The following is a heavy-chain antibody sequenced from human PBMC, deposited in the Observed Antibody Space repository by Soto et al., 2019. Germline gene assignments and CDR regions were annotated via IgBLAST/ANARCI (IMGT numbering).Heavy chain of an antibody. J-gene: IGHJ4*02. CDR3: SGHLTMAGTRGFDY. D-gene: IGHD6-19*01. Sequence: QVQLQESGPGLVKPSGTLSLTCAISSGSITSSNWWSWVRQPPGRGLEWIGEVYHGGSTNYNPSLKSRVTISVDKSKNQFSLQLSSVTAADTAVYFCSGHLTMAGTRGFDYWGQGTLVTVSS. CDR2: VYHGGST. V-gene: IGHV4-4*02. CDR1: SGSITSSNW.